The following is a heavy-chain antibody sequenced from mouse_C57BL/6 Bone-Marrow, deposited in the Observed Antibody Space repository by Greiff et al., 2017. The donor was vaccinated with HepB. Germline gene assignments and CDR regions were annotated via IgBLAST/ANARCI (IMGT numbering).Heavy chain of an antibody. Sequence: VKLVESGAELARPGASVKLSCKASGYTFTSYGISWVKQRPGPGLEWIGELSPRSGNTYYNEKFKGKATLTADKSSSTAYMELRSLTSEDSAVYFCARLVITTVVDNYWGQGTTLTVSS. V-gene: IGHV1-81*01. D-gene: IGHD1-1*01. CDR1: GYTFTSYG. CDR3: ARLVITTVVDNY. CDR2: LSPRSGNT. J-gene: IGHJ2*01.